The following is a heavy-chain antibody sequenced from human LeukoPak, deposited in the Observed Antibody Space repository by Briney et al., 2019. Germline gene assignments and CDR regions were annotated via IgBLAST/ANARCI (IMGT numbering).Heavy chain of an antibody. D-gene: IGHD5-18*01. CDR2: ISSSSSYT. Sequence: GGSLRLSSAASGFTFSDYCMSWIRQAPGKGLEWVSYISSSSSYTNYADSVKGRFTISRDNAKNSLYLQMNSLRAEDTAVYYCAREETSDTAMVGYFDYWGQGTLVTVSS. CDR3: AREETSDTAMVGYFDY. CDR1: GFTFSDYC. J-gene: IGHJ4*02. V-gene: IGHV3-11*05.